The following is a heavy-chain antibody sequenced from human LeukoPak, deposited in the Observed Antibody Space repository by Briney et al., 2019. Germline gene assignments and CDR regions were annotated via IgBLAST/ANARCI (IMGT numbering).Heavy chain of an antibody. CDR2: MNPDSGIT. J-gene: IGHJ4*01. D-gene: IGHD2-2*02. Sequence: GASVKVSCKAARYTFTSYDINWVRQAPGQGLEWMGWMNPDSGITGYAQKFQGRVSMTTNTSISTAYMELGGLTSDDTAVYFCARGSHRGYCTTSNCYTVDYWGQGTLVSVSS. CDR1: RYTFTSYD. V-gene: IGHV1-8*01. CDR3: ARGSHRGYCTTSNCYTVDY.